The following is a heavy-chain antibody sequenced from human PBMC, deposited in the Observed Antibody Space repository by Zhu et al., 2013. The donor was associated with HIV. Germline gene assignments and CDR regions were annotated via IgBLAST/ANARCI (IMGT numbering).Heavy chain of an antibody. Sequence: QVQLVQSGAEVKKPGAPVKVSCKASGYTFTGHYMHWVRQAPGQGLEWMGWISTNSGGTKYAQKFQGRVTLTRDTSTSTAYMELTRLTSDDTAVYYCATTDKGAAAAAAFSMDVWGQGTTVTVSS. V-gene: IGHV1-2*02. CDR3: ATTDKGAAAAAAFSMDV. CDR2: ISTNSGGT. J-gene: IGHJ6*02. CDR1: GYTFTGHY. D-gene: IGHD2-15*01.